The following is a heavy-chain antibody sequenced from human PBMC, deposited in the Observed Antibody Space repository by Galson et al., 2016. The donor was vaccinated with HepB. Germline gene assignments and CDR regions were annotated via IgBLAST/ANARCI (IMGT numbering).Heavy chain of an antibody. J-gene: IGHJ6*02. Sequence: PALVKPTQTLTLTCTFSGFSFRTSGMCVSWIRQTPGKALEWLARIDWDDDKYYSPSLKTRLTISKATSKNQVVLTMTNMDPADTATYYCGREYYHLDVWGQGTTVIVSS. V-gene: IGHV2-70*11. CDR2: IDWDDDK. CDR3: GREYYHLDV. CDR1: GFSFRTSGMC.